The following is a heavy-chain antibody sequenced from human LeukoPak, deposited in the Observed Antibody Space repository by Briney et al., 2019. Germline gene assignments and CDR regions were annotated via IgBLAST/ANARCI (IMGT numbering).Heavy chain of an antibody. CDR3: ARDRVPAADN. CDR1: GGSISTYY. V-gene: IGHV4-59*01. D-gene: IGHD2-2*01. Sequence: SGTLSLTCTVSGGSISTYYWSWIRQPPGKGLEWIGYIYYSGSINYHPSLKSRVTISIDTSKNQFSLQLTSVTAADTAVYFCARDRVPAADNWGPGTLVTVSA. CDR2: IYYSGSI. J-gene: IGHJ4*02.